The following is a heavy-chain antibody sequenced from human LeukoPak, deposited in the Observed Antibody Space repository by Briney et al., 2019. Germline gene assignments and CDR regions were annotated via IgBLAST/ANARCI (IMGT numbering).Heavy chain of an antibody. D-gene: IGHD1-26*01. V-gene: IGHV4-38-2*02. CDR3: ARGYSGATGAFDI. CDR2: IYQSGNT. CDR1: GYSISSGYY. J-gene: IGHJ3*02. Sequence: SETLSLTCTVSGYSISSGYYWGWIRQPPGKGLEWIGSIYQSGNTYYNASLKSRVTISVDTSKNQFSLKLRSLTAADTAVYYCARGYSGATGAFDIWGQGTMVTVSS.